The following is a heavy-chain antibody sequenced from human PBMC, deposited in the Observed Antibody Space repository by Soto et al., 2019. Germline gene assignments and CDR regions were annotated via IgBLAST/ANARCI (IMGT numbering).Heavy chain of an antibody. CDR2: INPVNGNT. D-gene: IGHD6-13*01. CDR3: ARGIATGQLDP. Sequence: QVQLVQSGAEVKKPGASVMLSCKASGYTFTTYTMNWVRQAPGQRLEWMGWINPVNGNTKSSQKFQDRVISTRDTSASTAYMELRSLRSEDTAVYYCARGIATGQLDPWGQGTLVIVSS. V-gene: IGHV1-3*01. J-gene: IGHJ5*02. CDR1: GYTFTTYT.